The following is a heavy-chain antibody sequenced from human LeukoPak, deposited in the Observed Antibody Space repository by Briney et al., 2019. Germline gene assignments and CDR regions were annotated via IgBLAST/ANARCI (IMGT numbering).Heavy chain of an antibody. CDR1: GYTLTELS. V-gene: IGHV1-24*01. Sequence: ASVKVSCKVSGYTLTELSMHWVRQAPGRGLEWMGGFDPEDGETIYAQKFQGRVTMTEDTSTDTAYMELSSLRSDDTAVYYCARVVYSYRHNWFDPWGQGTLVTVSS. D-gene: IGHD5-18*01. CDR3: ARVVYSYRHNWFDP. CDR2: FDPEDGET. J-gene: IGHJ5*02.